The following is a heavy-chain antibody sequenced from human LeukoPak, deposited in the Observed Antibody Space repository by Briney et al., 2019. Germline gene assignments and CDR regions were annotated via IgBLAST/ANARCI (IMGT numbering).Heavy chain of an antibody. CDR1: GDSINIYY. Sequence: PSETLSLTCTVSGDSINIYYWSWIRQPPGKGLEWIGHFYYSGSTNYSPSLKSRVTISVDTSKNQFSLKLTSVTAADTAVYFCATGTRLLDYWGQGTLVTVSS. CDR3: ATGTRLLDY. CDR2: FYYSGST. J-gene: IGHJ4*02. D-gene: IGHD1-14*01. V-gene: IGHV4-59*01.